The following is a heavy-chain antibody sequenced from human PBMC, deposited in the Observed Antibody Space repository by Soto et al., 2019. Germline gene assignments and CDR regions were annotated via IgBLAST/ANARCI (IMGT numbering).Heavy chain of an antibody. Sequence: SVKVSCKVSGYTLTELSMHWVRQAPGKGLEWMGGFDPEDGETIYAQKFQGRVTMTEDTSTDTAYMELSSLRSEDTAVDYCATSYYDSSRYLGAFDIWGPGTMVTVSS. D-gene: IGHD3-22*01. V-gene: IGHV1-24*01. CDR2: FDPEDGET. CDR3: ATSYYDSSRYLGAFDI. J-gene: IGHJ3*02. CDR1: GYTLTELS.